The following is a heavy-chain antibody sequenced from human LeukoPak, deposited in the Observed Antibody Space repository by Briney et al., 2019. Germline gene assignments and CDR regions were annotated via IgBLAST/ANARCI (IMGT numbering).Heavy chain of an antibody. CDR2: INPNSGGT. CDR1: GYTFTGYY. D-gene: IGHD3-3*01. J-gene: IGHJ3*02. CDR3: ARDRGRRITIFGVVTPHDAFDI. V-gene: IGHV1-2*02. Sequence: GASVKVSCKASGYTFTGYYMHWVRQAPGQGLEWMGWINPNSGGTNYAQKFQSRVTMTRDTSISTAYMELSRLRSDDTAVYYCARDRGRRITIFGVVTPHDAFDIWGQGTMVTVSS.